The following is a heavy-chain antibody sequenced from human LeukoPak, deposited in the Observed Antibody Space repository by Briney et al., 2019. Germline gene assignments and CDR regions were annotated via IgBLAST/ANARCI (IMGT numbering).Heavy chain of an antibody. V-gene: IGHV4-34*01. CDR2: INHSGST. D-gene: IGHD6-13*01. CDR1: GGSFSGYY. CDR3: ARSVIMSSSSDY. Sequence: PSETLSLTCAVYGGSFSGYYWSWIRQPPGKGLEWIGEINHSGSTNYNPFLKSRVTISVDTSKNQFSLKLSSVTAADTAVYYCARSVIMSSSSDYWGQGTLVTVSS. J-gene: IGHJ4*02.